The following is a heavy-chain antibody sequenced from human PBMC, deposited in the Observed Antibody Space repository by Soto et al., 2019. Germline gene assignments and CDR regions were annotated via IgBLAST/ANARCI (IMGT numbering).Heavy chain of an antibody. CDR2: ISVSGGST. Sequence: GGSLRLSCAVSGFTFSSYAMSWVRQAPGKGLEWVSAISVSGGSTYNADSVKGRFTISRDHSKNTLYLQVNSLRAEDTAVYYCARDGGGSFPGGPFDSWGQGTLVTVSS. V-gene: IGHV3-23*01. D-gene: IGHD1-26*01. J-gene: IGHJ4*02. CDR3: ARDGGGSFPGGPFDS. CDR1: GFTFSSYA.